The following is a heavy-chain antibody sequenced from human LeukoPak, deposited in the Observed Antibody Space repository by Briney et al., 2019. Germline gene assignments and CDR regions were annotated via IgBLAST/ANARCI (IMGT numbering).Heavy chain of an antibody. CDR2: INHSGST. V-gene: IGHV4-34*01. D-gene: IGHD3-10*01. Sequence: PSETLSLTCTVSGGSISSYYWSWIRQPPGKGLEWIGEINHSGSTNYNPSLKSRVTISVDTSKNQFSLKLSSVTAADTAVYYCARGSGYLRGDYWGQGTLVTVSS. J-gene: IGHJ4*02. CDR3: ARGSGYLRGDY. CDR1: GGSISSYY.